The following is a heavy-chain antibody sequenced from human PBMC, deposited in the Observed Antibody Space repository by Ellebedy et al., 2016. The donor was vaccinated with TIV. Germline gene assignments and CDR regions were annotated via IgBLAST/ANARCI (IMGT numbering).Heavy chain of an antibody. J-gene: IGHJ3*01. V-gene: IGHV3-23*01. D-gene: IGHD3-10*01. CDR1: GFTFSNYA. CDR3: AKEGVVRGEPSDDAFDV. CDR2: ISGSGGST. Sequence: GGSLRLSXAASGFTFSNYAMSWVRQAPGKGLEWVSAISGSGGSTYYADSVKGRFTISRDNSKNTLYLQMNSLRAEDTAVYYCAKEGVVRGEPSDDAFDVWGQGTMVTVSS.